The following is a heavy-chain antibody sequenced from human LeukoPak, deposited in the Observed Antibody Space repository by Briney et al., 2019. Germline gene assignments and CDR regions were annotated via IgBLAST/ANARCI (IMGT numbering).Heavy chain of an antibody. CDR1: GFTFNSYG. CDR3: ARDIHSVAFDI. CDR2: IRYDGSYK. Sequence: GGSLRLSCAASGFTFNSYGMQWVRQAPGKGLEWVAFIRYDGSYKYYADSVKGRFTISRDNAKRSVYLQMNSLGVEDTAIYYCARDIHSVAFDIWGQGTVVTVSS. J-gene: IGHJ3*02. V-gene: IGHV3-30*02.